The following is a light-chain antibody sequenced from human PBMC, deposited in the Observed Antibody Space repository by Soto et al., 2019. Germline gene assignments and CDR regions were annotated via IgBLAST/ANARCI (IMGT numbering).Light chain of an antibody. J-gene: IGKJ3*01. CDR2: GAS. Sequence: ESVLTQSPGTLSMSPGERATLSCRASQSVSSSYSAWYQQKPGQAPRLLIYGASRRATGIPDRFSGSGSGTDFTLTISRLEPEDFAVYYCQQYRSSPFTFGPGTKVDIQ. CDR3: QQYRSSPFT. CDR1: QSVSSSY. V-gene: IGKV3-20*01.